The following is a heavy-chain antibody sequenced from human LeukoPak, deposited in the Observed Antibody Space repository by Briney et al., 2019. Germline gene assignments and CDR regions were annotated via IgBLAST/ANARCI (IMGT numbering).Heavy chain of an antibody. CDR2: IYYSGST. V-gene: IGHV4-59*01. CDR1: GGSISSYY. D-gene: IGHD3-9*01. Sequence: SETLSLTCSVSGGSISSYYWSWIRQPPGKGLEWIGYIYYSGSTNYNPSLKSRVTISVDTSKNQFSLKLSSVTAADTAVYYCARSKDILTGYCFDYWGQGTLVTVSS. J-gene: IGHJ4*02. CDR3: ARSKDILTGYCFDY.